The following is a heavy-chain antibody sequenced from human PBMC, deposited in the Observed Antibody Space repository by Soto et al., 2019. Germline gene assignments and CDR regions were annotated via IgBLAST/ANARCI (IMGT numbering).Heavy chain of an antibody. D-gene: IGHD2-15*01. CDR1: GFSFRNYN. CDR3: ARETQIVMVVVPTPGSPGAFDM. Sequence: GGSLRLSYAASGFSFRNYNLHWVRQAPGKGLEWVAVVSHDGVNKHYAESVKGRLSISRDSSRDTLYLQMNSLRPEDTAVYYCARETQIVMVVVPTPGSPGAFDMWGQGTMVTVSS. V-gene: IGHV3-30-3*01. CDR2: VSHDGVNK. J-gene: IGHJ3*02.